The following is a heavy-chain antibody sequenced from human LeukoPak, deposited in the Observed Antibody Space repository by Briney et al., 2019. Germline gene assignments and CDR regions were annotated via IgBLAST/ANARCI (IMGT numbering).Heavy chain of an antibody. V-gene: IGHV3-7*01. J-gene: IGHJ6*02. CDR1: GFTFSSNW. Sequence: GGSLRLSCATSGFTFSSNWMSWVRHAPGRGLDWVANIKPDGSAEYYAASVKGRFTVSRDNAKNSLYLQMNSLRVEDTAVYYCARDRGTGTTTYYYGMDVWGQGTTVTVPS. CDR3: ARDRGTGTTTYYYGMDV. D-gene: IGHD1-7*01. CDR2: IKPDGSAE.